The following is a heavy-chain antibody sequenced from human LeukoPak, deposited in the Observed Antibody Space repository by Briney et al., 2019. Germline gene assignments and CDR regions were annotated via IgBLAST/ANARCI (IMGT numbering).Heavy chain of an antibody. D-gene: IGHD1-26*01. CDR1: GFTFSSYW. CDR2: INTDGGST. Sequence: GGSLRLSCAASGFTFSSYWMHWVRQAPGKGLVWVSRINTDGGSTSYADSVKGRFTISRDNAKNTLYLQMNSLRAEDTAVYYCARPKWGFYYYYMDVWGKGTTVTVSS. CDR3: ARPKWGFYYYYMDV. V-gene: IGHV3-74*01. J-gene: IGHJ6*03.